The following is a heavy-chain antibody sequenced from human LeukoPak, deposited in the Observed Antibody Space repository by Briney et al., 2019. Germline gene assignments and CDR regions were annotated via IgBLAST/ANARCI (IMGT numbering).Heavy chain of an antibody. CDR1: GYTFTSYG. CDR2: ISAYNGNT. D-gene: IGHD3-10*01. CDR3: ARVDGVTMVRGVIIGPAGMDV. V-gene: IGHV1-18*01. J-gene: IGHJ6*02. Sequence: ASVKVSCKASGYTFTSYGISWVRQAPGQGLEWMGWISAYNGNTNYAQKLQGRVTMTTDTSTSTAYMELRSLRSDDTAVYYRARVDGVTMVRGVIIGPAGMDVWGQGTTVTVSS.